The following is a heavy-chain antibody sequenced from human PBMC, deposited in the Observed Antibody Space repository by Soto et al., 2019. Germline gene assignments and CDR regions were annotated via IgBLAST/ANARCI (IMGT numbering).Heavy chain of an antibody. V-gene: IGHV1-69*13. CDR3: AGDGLTPTEPTYGMDV. CDR2: IIPIFGTA. CDR1: GGTFSNYA. Sequence: SVKVSCKASGGTFSNYAISWVRQAPGQGLEWMGGIIPIFGTANYAQKFQGRVTITADESTSTAYMELSSLRSEDTAVYYCAGDGLTPTEPTYGMDVWGQGTTVTVYS. D-gene: IGHD3-22*01. J-gene: IGHJ6*02.